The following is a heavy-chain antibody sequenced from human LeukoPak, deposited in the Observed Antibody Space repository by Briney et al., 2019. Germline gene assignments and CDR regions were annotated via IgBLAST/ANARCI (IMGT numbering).Heavy chain of an antibody. J-gene: IGHJ4*02. CDR2: ISSSGSTI. Sequence: PGGSLRLSCAASGFTFTSYAMSWVRQAPGKGLEWVSYISSSGSTIYYADSVKGRFTISRDNAKNSLYLQMNSLRAEDTAVYYCARVGEAALHYWGQGTLVTVSS. CDR1: GFTFTSYA. D-gene: IGHD3-3*01. V-gene: IGHV3-48*04. CDR3: ARVGEAALHY.